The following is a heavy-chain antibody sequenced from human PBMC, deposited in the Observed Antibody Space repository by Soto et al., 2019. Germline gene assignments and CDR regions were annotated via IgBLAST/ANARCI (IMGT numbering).Heavy chain of an antibody. CDR1: GGSINITSYY. D-gene: IGHD3-10*01. CDR3: ARPGYGSGSYYY. Sequence: QLQLQESGPGLAKPSETLSLTCTVSGGSINITSYYWGWIRQSPGKGLEWIGSIYYSGSTYYSPSLRSRIPMSVDTSKNQFSLKLSSVTAADTAVYYCARPGYGSGSYYYWGQGTLVTVSS. J-gene: IGHJ4*02. CDR2: IYYSGST. V-gene: IGHV4-39*01.